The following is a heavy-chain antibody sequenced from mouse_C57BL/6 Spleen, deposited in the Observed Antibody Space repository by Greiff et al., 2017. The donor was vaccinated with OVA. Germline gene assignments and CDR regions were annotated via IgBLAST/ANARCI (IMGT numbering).Heavy chain of an antibody. CDR3: ARSPTTVVAHYYAMDY. J-gene: IGHJ4*01. CDR2: FDPNSGGT. Sequence: QVQLQQPGAELVKPGASVKLSCKASGYTFTSYWMHWVKQRPGRGLEWIGRFDPNSGGTKYNEKFKGKATLTVDKPSSTAYMQLSSLTSEDSAVYYCARSPTTVVAHYYAMDYWGQGTSVTVSS. CDR1: GYTFTSYW. V-gene: IGHV1-72*01. D-gene: IGHD1-1*01.